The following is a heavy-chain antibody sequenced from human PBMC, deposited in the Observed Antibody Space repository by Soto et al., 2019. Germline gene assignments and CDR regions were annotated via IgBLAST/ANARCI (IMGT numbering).Heavy chain of an antibody. CDR3: ARVHIVVVTTGAFDI. CDR2: ISESGGAI. CDR1: GFTFSSYA. J-gene: IGHJ3*02. D-gene: IGHD3-22*01. V-gene: IGHV3-23*01. Sequence: GGSLRLSCAASGFTFSSYAMSWVRQAPGKGLEWVSAISESGGAIYYSDSVKGRFTISRDNSKNTLYLEMNSLRAEDTAVYYCARVHIVVVTTGAFDIWGQGTMVTVSS.